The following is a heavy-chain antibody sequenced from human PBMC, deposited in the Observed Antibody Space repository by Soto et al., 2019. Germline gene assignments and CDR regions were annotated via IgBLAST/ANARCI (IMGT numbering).Heavy chain of an antibody. J-gene: IGHJ4*02. V-gene: IGHV4-34*01. Sequence: PSXTLSLTCAVYGGSFSEYYCTWILQPPGTGLEWIGEINHSGSTNYNPSLKSRVTISVDTSKNQFSLKLKSVTAADTAVYYCARDKITGLFDYWGQGTLVTVS. CDR1: GGSFSEYY. CDR3: ARDKITGLFDY. D-gene: IGHD2-8*02. CDR2: INHSGST.